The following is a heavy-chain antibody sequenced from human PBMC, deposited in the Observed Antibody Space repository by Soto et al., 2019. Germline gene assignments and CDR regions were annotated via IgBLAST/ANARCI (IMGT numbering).Heavy chain of an antibody. D-gene: IGHD1-20*01. Sequence: SETLSLTCAVYGGSFSGYYWSWIRQPPGKGLEWIGEINHGGSTNYNPSLKSRVTISVDTSKNQFSLKLSSVTAADTAVYYCAREQYNWKLWGQGTRVTVSS. CDR1: GGSFSGYY. J-gene: IGHJ4*02. V-gene: IGHV4-34*01. CDR3: AREQYNWKL. CDR2: INHGGST.